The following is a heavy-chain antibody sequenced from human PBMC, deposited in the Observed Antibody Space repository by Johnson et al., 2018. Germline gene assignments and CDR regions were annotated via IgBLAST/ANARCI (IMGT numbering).Heavy chain of an antibody. Sequence: QVQLQESGPGLVKPSETLSLTCTVSGGSISSSSYYWGWIRQPPGKGLEWIGSIYYSGSTNYNPSLKSRVTMSVDTSKNQFSLKLSSVTAADTAGYYCARILSTVTTFGYDYYMDVWGKGTTVTVSS. CDR3: ARILSTVTTFGYDYYMDV. CDR2: IYYSGST. D-gene: IGHD4-17*01. V-gene: IGHV4-39*07. CDR1: GGSISSSSYY. J-gene: IGHJ6*03.